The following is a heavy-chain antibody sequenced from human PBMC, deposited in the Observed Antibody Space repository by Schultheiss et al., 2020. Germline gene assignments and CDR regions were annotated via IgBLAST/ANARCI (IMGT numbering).Heavy chain of an antibody. CDR3: ARDSHLSGIAVAGADAFDI. CDR1: GFTFDDYG. J-gene: IGHJ3*02. CDR2: INWNGGST. Sequence: GGSLRLSCAASGFTFDDYGMSWVRQAPGKGLEWVSGINWNGGSTGYADSVKGRFTISRDNAKNTLYLQMNSLRAEDTAVYYCARDSHLSGIAVAGADAFDIWGQGTMVTVS. D-gene: IGHD6-19*01. V-gene: IGHV3-20*04.